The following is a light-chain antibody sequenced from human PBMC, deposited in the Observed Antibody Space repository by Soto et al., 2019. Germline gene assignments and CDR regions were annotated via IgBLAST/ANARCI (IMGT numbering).Light chain of an antibody. CDR1: QSISSW. CDR3: QQYNSCPYT. Sequence: DIQMTRSPSTLSASVGDRVTITCRASQSISSWLSWFQQKPGKAPKLLIYDASSLESGVPSSFGGSGSGTEFTLTISSLQPDDFATYYCQQYNSCPYTFGQGTKLEIK. CDR2: DAS. V-gene: IGKV1-5*01. J-gene: IGKJ2*01.